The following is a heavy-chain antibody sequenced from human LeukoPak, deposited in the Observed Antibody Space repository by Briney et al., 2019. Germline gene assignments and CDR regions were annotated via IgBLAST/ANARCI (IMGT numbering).Heavy chain of an antibody. CDR1: GYTFTGYY. D-gene: IGHD3-10*01. J-gene: IGHJ4*02. V-gene: IGHV1-2*02. Sequence: ASVKVSCKAPGYTFTGYYMHWVRQAPGQGLEWMGWINPNSGGTNYAQKFQGRVTMTRDTSISTAYMELSRLRSDDTAVYYCARVTMVRGVITFDYWGQGTLVTVSS. CDR3: ARVTMVRGVITFDY. CDR2: INPNSGGT.